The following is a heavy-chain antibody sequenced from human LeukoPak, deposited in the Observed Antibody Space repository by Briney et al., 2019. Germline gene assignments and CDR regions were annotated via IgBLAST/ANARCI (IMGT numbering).Heavy chain of an antibody. CDR3: ARGRSDGYNS. CDR1: GGSFSGYY. CDR2: INHSGST. D-gene: IGHD5-24*01. Sequence: SETLSLTCAVYGGSFSGYYWSWIRQPPGKGLEWIGEINHSGSTNYNPSLKSRVTISVDTSKNQFSLKLSSVTAADTAVYYCARGRSDGYNSWGQGTLVTVSS. J-gene: IGHJ5*02. V-gene: IGHV4-34*01.